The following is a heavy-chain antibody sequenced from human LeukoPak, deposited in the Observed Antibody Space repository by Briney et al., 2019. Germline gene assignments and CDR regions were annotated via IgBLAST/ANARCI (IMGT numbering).Heavy chain of an antibody. CDR1: DGSISSSSYY. J-gene: IGHJ4*02. Sequence: PSETLSLTCTVSDGSISSSSYYWGWIRQPPGKGLEWIGSIYYSGSTYDNPSLKSRVTISVDTSMNQFSLKLSSVTAADTAVCYCARGYCSSTSCYPFDYWGQGTLVTVSS. CDR2: IYYSGST. D-gene: IGHD2-2*01. CDR3: ARGYCSSTSCYPFDY. V-gene: IGHV4-39*01.